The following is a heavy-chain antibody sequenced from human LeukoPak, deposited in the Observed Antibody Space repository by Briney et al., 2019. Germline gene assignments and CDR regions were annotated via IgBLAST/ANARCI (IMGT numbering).Heavy chain of an antibody. CDR1: GFTVSSNY. CDR2: IKSKTDGGTT. D-gene: IGHD4-17*01. Sequence: PGGSLRLSCAASGFTVSSNYMSWVRQAPGKGLEWVGRIKSKTDGGTTDYAAPVKGRFTISRDDSKNTLYLQMNSLKTEDTAVYYCTTDDYGDYPFDYWGQGTLVTVSS. V-gene: IGHV3-15*01. CDR3: TTDDYGDYPFDY. J-gene: IGHJ4*02.